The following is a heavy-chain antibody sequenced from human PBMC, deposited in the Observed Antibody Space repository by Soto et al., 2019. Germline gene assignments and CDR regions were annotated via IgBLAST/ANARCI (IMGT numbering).Heavy chain of an antibody. V-gene: IGHV3-33*01. J-gene: IGHJ3*02. Sequence: QVQLVESGGGVVQPGRSLRLSCAASGFTFSSYGMHWVRQAPGTGLEWVAVIWYDGSNKYYADYVKGRFTISRDNSKNTLYRQMNSLRAEDTAVYYCAREERVVVTHAFDIWGQGTMVTVSS. CDR2: IWYDGSNK. CDR3: AREERVVVTHAFDI. D-gene: IGHD3-22*01. CDR1: GFTFSSYG.